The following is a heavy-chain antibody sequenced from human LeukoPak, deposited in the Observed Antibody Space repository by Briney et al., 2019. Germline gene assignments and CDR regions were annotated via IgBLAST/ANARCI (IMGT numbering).Heavy chain of an antibody. CDR2: IYHSGST. J-gene: IGHJ4*02. CDR1: GYSISSGYY. Sequence: SETLSLTCTVSGYSISSGYYWGWIRQPPGKGLEWIGSIYHSGSTYYNPSLKSRVTMSVDTSKNQFSLKLSSVTAADTAVYYCARTDSSGYPYYFDYWGQGTLVTVSS. CDR3: ARTDSSGYPYYFDY. D-gene: IGHD3-22*01. V-gene: IGHV4-38-2*02.